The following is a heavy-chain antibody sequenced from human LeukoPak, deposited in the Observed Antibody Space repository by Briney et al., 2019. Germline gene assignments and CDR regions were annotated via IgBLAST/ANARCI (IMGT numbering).Heavy chain of an antibody. V-gene: IGHV4-59*01. CDR2: IYYSGST. Sequence: PSETLSLTCTVSGGSISSYYWSWIRQPPGKGLEWIGYIYYSGSTNYNPSLKSRVTISVDTSKNQFSLKLSSVTVADTAVYYCARDPGRSGELSHWGQGTLVTVSS. D-gene: IGHD3-10*01. J-gene: IGHJ4*02. CDR3: ARDPGRSGELSH. CDR1: GGSISSYY.